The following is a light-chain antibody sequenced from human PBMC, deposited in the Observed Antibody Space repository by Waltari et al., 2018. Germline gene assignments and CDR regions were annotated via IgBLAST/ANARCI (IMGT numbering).Light chain of an antibody. V-gene: IGLV1-51*02. CDR3: GTWDSSLSGAV. J-gene: IGLJ7*01. CDR1: SSNIGNNY. Sequence: QSVLTQPPSVSAAPGQRVTISCSGGSSNIGNNYVSWYRQFPGTAPKLLSYENSERPEGMPGRFSGSKSGTSATLDITGLQAGDEADYYCGTWDSSLSGAVFGGGTHLTVL. CDR2: ENS.